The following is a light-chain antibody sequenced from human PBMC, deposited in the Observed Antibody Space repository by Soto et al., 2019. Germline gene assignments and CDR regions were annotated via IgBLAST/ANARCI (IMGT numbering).Light chain of an antibody. J-gene: IGKJ2*01. V-gene: IGKV3-20*01. CDR3: XQXXGSPPYP. CDR2: GAS. Sequence: EIVVTQSPGTLSLSPGERXTLSCRASQSASSSYLAWFQQKPGQAPRLLIYGASTRATGIPDRFSGSGSGTDVTLTISRLQPEXXXVYXCXQXXGSPPYPFGQGTKLEIK. CDR1: QSASSSY.